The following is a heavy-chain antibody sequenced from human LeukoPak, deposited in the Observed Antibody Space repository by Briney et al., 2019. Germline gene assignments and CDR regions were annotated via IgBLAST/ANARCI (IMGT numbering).Heavy chain of an antibody. Sequence: SETLSLTCTVSGGSISSYYWSWIRQPAGKGLEWIGRIYTSGSTNYNPSLKSRVTMSVDTSKTQFSLKLSSAAAADTAVYYCARRYCSSTSCSFDYWGQRTLVTVSS. V-gene: IGHV4-4*07. CDR3: ARRYCSSTSCSFDY. CDR2: IYTSGST. CDR1: GGSISSYY. D-gene: IGHD2-2*01. J-gene: IGHJ4*02.